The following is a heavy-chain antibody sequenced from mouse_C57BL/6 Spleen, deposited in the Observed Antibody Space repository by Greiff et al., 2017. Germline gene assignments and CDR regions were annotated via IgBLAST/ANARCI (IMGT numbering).Heavy chain of an antibody. J-gene: IGHJ1*03. D-gene: IGHD1-2*01. CDR3: ARWDHYYGSWYFDV. Sequence: QVPLKQPGAELVRPGSSVKLSCKASGYTFTSYWMHWVKQRPIQGLEWIGNIDPSDSETPYTQKFKDKATLTVDKSSSTAYMQLSSLTSEDSAVYYCARWDHYYGSWYFDVWGTGTTVTVSS. V-gene: IGHV1-52*01. CDR2: IDPSDSET. CDR1: GYTFTSYW.